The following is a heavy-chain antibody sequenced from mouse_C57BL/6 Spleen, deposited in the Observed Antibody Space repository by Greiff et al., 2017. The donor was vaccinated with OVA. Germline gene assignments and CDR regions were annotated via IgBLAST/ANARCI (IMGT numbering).Heavy chain of an antibody. V-gene: IGHV5-17*01. Sequence: EVKLQESGGGLVKPGGSLKLSCAASGFTFSDYGMHWVRQAPEQGLEWVAYISSGSGSIYYADTVKGRFTLSRGNAKNTLFLQMTELSAEDTAMYYCARERGPYYLDYWGQGTTLTVSS. CDR3: ARERGPYYLDY. J-gene: IGHJ2*01. CDR2: ISSGSGSI. CDR1: GFTFSDYG.